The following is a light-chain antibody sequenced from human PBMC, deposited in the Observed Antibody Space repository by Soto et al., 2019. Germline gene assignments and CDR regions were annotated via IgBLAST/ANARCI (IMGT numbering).Light chain of an antibody. J-gene: IGKJ3*01. Sequence: EIVLTQSPGTLSLSPGERATLSCRASQSVSSSYLAWYQQKPGQAPRLLIYGASSRATGIPDRFSGSGSGKYXXXPXXXXETEXFAVXXXXXYGSSPRVTFGPGTKVDIK. CDR2: GAS. CDR1: QSVSSSY. V-gene: IGKV3-20*01. CDR3: XXYGSSPRVT.